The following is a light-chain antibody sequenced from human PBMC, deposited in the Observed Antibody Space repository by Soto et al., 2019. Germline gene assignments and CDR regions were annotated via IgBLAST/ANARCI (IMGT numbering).Light chain of an antibody. CDR2: GAS. J-gene: IGKJ5*01. CDR1: QSVSSTY. Sequence: EIVLTQSPGTLSLSPGERATLSCRASQSVSSTYLAWYQQKPGQPPRLLIYGASSRATGIPYRFSGSVAGTDFTRTITGLESEDFAVYYCQQYGSSPVTFGQGTRLDIK. CDR3: QQYGSSPVT. V-gene: IGKV3-20*01.